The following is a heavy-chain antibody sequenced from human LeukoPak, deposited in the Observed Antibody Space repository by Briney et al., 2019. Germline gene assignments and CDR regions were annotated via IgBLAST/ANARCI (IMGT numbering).Heavy chain of an antibody. J-gene: IGHJ4*02. CDR2: IYYSGST. CDR3: ARGYCSSTSCYPDY. D-gene: IGHD2-2*01. V-gene: IGHV4-59*01. CDR1: GGSISSYY. Sequence: PSETLSLTCTVSGGSISSYYWSWIRQPPGKGLEWIGYIYYSGSTNYNPSLKSRVTISVDTSKNQFSLKLSSVTAADTAVYYCARGYCSSTSCYPDYWGRGTLVTVSS.